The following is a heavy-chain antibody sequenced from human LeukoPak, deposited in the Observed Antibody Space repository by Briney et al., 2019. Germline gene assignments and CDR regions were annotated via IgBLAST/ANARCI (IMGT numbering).Heavy chain of an antibody. CDR3: ATRGYYDFWSGHGY. CDR1: GYTLTELS. D-gene: IGHD3-3*01. J-gene: IGHJ4*02. V-gene: IGHV1-24*01. CDR2: FDPEDGET. Sequence: GASVKVSCKVSGYTLTELSMHWVRQAPGKGLEWMGGFDPEDGETIYAQKFQGRVTMTEDTSTDTAYMELSSLRSEDTAVYYCATRGYYDFWSGHGYWGQGTLVTVSS.